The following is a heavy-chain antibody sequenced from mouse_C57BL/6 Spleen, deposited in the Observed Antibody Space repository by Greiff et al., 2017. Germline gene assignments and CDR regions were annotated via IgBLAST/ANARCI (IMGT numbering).Heavy chain of an antibody. J-gene: IGHJ1*03. Sequence: VQLQQPGAELVKPGASVKLSCKASGYTFTSYWMHWVKQRPGRGLEWIGRIDPNSGGTKYNEKFKSKATLTVDKPSSTAYMQLSSLTSEDSAVYYCATPYYYGSSYEWYFDVWGTGTTVTVSS. D-gene: IGHD1-1*01. CDR2: IDPNSGGT. V-gene: IGHV1-72*01. CDR1: GYTFTSYW. CDR3: ATPYYYGSSYEWYFDV.